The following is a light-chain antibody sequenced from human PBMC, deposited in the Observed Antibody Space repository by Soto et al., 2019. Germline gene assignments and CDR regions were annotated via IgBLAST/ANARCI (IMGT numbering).Light chain of an antibody. V-gene: IGLV2-23*02. Sequence: QSALTQPASVSGSPGQSITISCTGTSSEVGSYDLVSWYQQHPGNAPKLMIYEVSNRPSGVSDRFSGSKSGNTASLTISGLQAEGEYDYCCCSYATTTLFGGGTKLTVL. CDR2: EVS. CDR1: SSEVGSYDL. CDR3: CSYATTTL. J-gene: IGLJ2*01.